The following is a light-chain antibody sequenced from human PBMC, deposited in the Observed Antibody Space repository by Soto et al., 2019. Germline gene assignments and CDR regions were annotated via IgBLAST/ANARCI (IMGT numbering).Light chain of an antibody. J-gene: IGKJ1*01. Sequence: EIVLTQSPGTLSLSPGERATLSCRASQSVSSNFLAWYQQKPGQTPRLLIYGASSRATGIPVRFSGSGSGTDFTLTISRLEPEDSAVYFCQQFDSFRWTFGQGTKVEIK. CDR2: GAS. V-gene: IGKV3-20*01. CDR1: QSVSSNF. CDR3: QQFDSFRWT.